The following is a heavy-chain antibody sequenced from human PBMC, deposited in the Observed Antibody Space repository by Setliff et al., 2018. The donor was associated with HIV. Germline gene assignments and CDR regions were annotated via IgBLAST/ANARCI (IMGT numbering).Heavy chain of an antibody. CDR3: AKEYHTEATGRRLANYFDY. CDR2: INPSDETT. CDR1: GYTFTSYG. J-gene: IGHJ4*02. D-gene: IGHD6-13*01. V-gene: IGHV1-46*01. Sequence: GASVKVSCKASGYTFTSYGMGWVRQAPGQGLEYIGIINPSDETTAYVERFQGRVSMTSDTSTSTVYMEMSNLRSEDTAIYYCAKEYHTEATGRRLANYFDYWGQGTLVTVSS.